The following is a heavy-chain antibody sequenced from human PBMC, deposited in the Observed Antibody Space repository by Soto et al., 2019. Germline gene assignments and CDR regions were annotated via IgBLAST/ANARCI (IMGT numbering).Heavy chain of an antibody. Sequence: ASVKVSCKASGYTSTSYGISWGRQAPGQGREWMGWISAYNGNTNNAQKLQGRVTMTTDTSTSTAYMELRSLRSDDTAVYYCARDGGAVTDNWFDPWGQGTLVTVSS. J-gene: IGHJ5*02. CDR1: GYTSTSYG. V-gene: IGHV1-18*01. CDR2: ISAYNGNT. CDR3: ARDGGAVTDNWFDP. D-gene: IGHD6-19*01.